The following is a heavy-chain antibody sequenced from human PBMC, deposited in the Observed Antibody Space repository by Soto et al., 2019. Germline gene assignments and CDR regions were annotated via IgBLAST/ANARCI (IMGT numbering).Heavy chain of an antibody. CDR1: GFTFSSYP. Sequence: GGSLRLSCAASGFTFSSYPMVWVRQAPGKGLESISSISGSGTSYYADSVKGRFTISRDNSENTLYLQMNSLRAEDTAVYYCAKVITTDTSYCYGMDVWGQGTTVTVSS. J-gene: IGHJ6*02. D-gene: IGHD1-26*01. V-gene: IGHV3-23*01. CDR3: AKVITTDTSYCYGMDV. CDR2: ISGSGTS.